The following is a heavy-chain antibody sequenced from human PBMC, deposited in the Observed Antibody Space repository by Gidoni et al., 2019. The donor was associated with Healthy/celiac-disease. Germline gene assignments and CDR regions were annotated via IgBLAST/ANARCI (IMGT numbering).Heavy chain of an antibody. CDR3: ARAPQYSSGWWDLYWYFDL. V-gene: IGHV3-7*03. Sequence: EVQLVESGGGLVQPGGSLRLACEASGFTFSSYWMSWVRQAPGKGLEWVANIKQDGSEKDYVDSVKGRFTISRDNAKNSLYLQMNSLRAEDTAVYYCARAPQYSSGWWDLYWYFDLWGRGTLVTVSS. CDR1: GFTFSSYW. J-gene: IGHJ2*01. CDR2: IKQDGSEK. D-gene: IGHD6-19*01.